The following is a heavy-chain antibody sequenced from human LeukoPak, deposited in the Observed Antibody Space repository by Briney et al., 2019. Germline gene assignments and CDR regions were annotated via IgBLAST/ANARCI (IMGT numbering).Heavy chain of an antibody. Sequence: GESLKISFKGSGYSFTSYWIGWVRQMPGKGLEWMGIIYPGDSNTRYRPSFQGQVTISADKSISTAYLQWSSLKASDTAMYYCASGHESYYHGMDVWGQGTTVTVSS. CDR2: IYPGDSNT. CDR1: GYSFTSYW. CDR3: ASGHESYYHGMDV. V-gene: IGHV5-51*01. J-gene: IGHJ6*02.